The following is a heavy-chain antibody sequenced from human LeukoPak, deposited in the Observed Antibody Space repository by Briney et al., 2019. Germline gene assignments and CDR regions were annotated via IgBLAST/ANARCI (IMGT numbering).Heavy chain of an antibody. Sequence: GGSLRLSCAASGFTVSSNYMSWVRQAPGKGPEWVSAISGSGDSTYYADSVKGRFTTSRDNSKNTLYLQMNTLRAEDTAVYYCAKVDATYGSGSYYPWVYWGQGTLVTVSS. CDR2: ISGSGDST. D-gene: IGHD3-10*01. V-gene: IGHV3-23*01. CDR1: GFTVSSNY. J-gene: IGHJ4*02. CDR3: AKVDATYGSGSYYPWVY.